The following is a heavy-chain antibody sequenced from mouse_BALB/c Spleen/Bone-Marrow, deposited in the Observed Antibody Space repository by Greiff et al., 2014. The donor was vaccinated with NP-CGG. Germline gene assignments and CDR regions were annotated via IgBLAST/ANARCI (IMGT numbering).Heavy chain of an antibody. CDR2: INNGGST. J-gene: IGHJ3*01. CDR1: GFTFSTYG. CDR3: ARDHVVGY. V-gene: IGHV5-6-3*01. Sequence: EVQLVESGGGLVQPGGSLKLSCAASGFTFSTYGMSWVRQTPDKRLELVASINNGGSTYYPDSVKGRFTISRDNAKNTLYLQMSSLKSEDTAMYYCARDHVVGYWGQGTLVTVSA.